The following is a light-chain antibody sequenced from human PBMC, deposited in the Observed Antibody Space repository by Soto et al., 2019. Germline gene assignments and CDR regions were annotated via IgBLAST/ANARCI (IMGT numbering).Light chain of an antibody. CDR1: SSNIASNT. Sequence: QSVLTQPPSASGTPGQRVTISCSGSSSNIASNTVNWYQQLPGTAPKLLIYNNNHRPSGVLDRFSGSKSGTSASLAISGLQSEDEADYYCAAWDASLNGPLFGGGTQLTVL. CDR3: AAWDASLNGPL. CDR2: NNN. V-gene: IGLV1-44*01. J-gene: IGLJ2*01.